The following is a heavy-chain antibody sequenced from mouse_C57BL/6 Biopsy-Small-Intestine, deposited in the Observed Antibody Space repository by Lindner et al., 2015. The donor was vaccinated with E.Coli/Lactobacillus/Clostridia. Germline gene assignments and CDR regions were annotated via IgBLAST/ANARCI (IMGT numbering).Heavy chain of an antibody. CDR2: ISSGSSTI. CDR3: ARRATVVARYFDV. J-gene: IGHJ1*03. CDR1: GFTFSDYG. Sequence: VQLHESGGGLVKPGGSLKLSCAASGFTFSDYGMHWVRQAPEKGLEWVAYISSGSSTIYYADTVKGRFTISRDNAKNTLFLQMTSLRSEDTAMYYCARRATVVARYFDVWGTGTTVTVSS. D-gene: IGHD1-1*01. V-gene: IGHV5-17*01.